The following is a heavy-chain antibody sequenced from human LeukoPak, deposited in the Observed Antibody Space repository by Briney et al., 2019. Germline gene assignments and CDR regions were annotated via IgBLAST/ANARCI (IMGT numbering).Heavy chain of an antibody. D-gene: IGHD5-12*01. CDR1: GGSFSDYS. CDR3: VRSGYDYDWFDP. CDR2: IIAILDTA. J-gene: IGHJ5*02. V-gene: IGHV1-69*08. Sequence: ASVKVSSKASGGSFSDYSISWVRQAPGQGLEWMGRIIAILDTAHYAQKFQGRFTITADKSTTTVYMELSSLRSDDTAVYYCVRSGYDYDWFDPWGHGTRVTVSS.